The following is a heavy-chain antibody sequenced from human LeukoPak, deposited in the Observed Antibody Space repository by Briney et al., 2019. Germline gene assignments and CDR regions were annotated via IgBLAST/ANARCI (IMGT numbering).Heavy chain of an antibody. CDR3: ASEGAIFGVVTPFDY. Sequence: ASVKVSCKASGYTFTGYYMHWVRQAPGQGLEWMGRINPNSGGTNYAQKFQGRVTMTRDTSISTAYMELSRLRPDDTAVYYCASEGAIFGVVTPFDYWGQGTLVTVSS. CDR2: INPNSGGT. CDR1: GYTFTGYY. J-gene: IGHJ4*02. D-gene: IGHD3-3*01. V-gene: IGHV1-2*06.